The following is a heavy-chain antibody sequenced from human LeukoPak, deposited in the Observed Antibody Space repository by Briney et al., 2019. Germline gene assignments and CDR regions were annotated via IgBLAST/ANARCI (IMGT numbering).Heavy chain of an antibody. CDR2: ISGSGGST. CDR1: GFTFSSYA. Sequence: GGSLRLSCAASGFTFSSYAMSWVRQAPGKGLEWVSAISGSGGSTYYADSVKGRFTISRDNSKNTLYLQMNSLRAEDTAVYYCARDWGCGDCYPPANDAFDIWGQGTMVTVSS. CDR3: ARDWGCGDCYPPANDAFDI. D-gene: IGHD2-21*02. J-gene: IGHJ3*02. V-gene: IGHV3-23*01.